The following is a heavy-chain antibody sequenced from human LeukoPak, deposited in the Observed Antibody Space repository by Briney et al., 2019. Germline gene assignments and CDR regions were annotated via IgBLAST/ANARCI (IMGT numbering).Heavy chain of an antibody. CDR2: INNSGST. CDR3: ARDPGAIYDTLDI. J-gene: IGHJ3*02. CDR1: GGSFSGYY. D-gene: IGHD5/OR15-5a*01. V-gene: IGHV4-34*01. Sequence: SETLSLTCAGYGGSFSGYYWSWIRQPPGKGLEWIGEINNSGSTNYNPSLKSRVTISVDTSKNQFSLKLSSVTAADTAVYYCARDPGAIYDTLDIWGQGTMVTVSS.